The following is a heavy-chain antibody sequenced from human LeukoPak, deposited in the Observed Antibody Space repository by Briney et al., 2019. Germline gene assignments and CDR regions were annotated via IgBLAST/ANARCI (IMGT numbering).Heavy chain of an antibody. CDR1: GYTFTGYY. D-gene: IGHD4-23*01. J-gene: IGHJ4*02. CDR3: ARGGRVTTVVTLLAY. Sequence: WASVKVSCKASGYTFTGYYMHWVRQAPGQGLEWMGWINPNSYGTNYAQKFQGRVTMTRDTSISTAYMELSRLRSDDTAVYYCARGGRVTTVVTLLAYWGQGTLVTVSS. CDR2: INPNSYGT. V-gene: IGHV1-2*02.